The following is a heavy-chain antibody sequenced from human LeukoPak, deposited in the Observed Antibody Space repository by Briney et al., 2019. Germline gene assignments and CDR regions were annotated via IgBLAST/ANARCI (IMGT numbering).Heavy chain of an antibody. Sequence: SETLSLTCAVYGGSFADYYWSWIRQRPGKGLEWIGQIIHSGGTNYSPSLKSRVIISVDTSKNQFSLKLSSVTAADTAVYYCARLTRVGWYFDLWGRGTPVTASS. CDR1: GGSFADYY. CDR2: IIHSGGT. CDR3: ARLTRVGWYFDL. D-gene: IGHD3-10*01. V-gene: IGHV4-34*12. J-gene: IGHJ2*01.